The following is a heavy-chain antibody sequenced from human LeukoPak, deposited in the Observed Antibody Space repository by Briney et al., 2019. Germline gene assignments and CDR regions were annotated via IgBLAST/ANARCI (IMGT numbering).Heavy chain of an antibody. V-gene: IGHV4-38-2*02. CDR2: IYHSGST. D-gene: IGHD3-3*01. CDR3: ASPPRLWSGPHSPIDY. CDR1: GYSLSSGYY. J-gene: IGHJ4*02. Sequence: SDTVSLTCTVSGYSLSSGYYWGLSRAPPRKGLEWIGIIYHSGSTHYKPSLQGRVTISVDTSKNPFSLQLSTLTPADTPVYYCASPPRLWSGPHSPIDYWGQGTLVTVSS.